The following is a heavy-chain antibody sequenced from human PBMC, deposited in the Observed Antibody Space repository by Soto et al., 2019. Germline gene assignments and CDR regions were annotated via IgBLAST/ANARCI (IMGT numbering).Heavy chain of an antibody. D-gene: IGHD6-19*01. J-gene: IGHJ4*02. CDR2: INHSGST. Sequence: HVQLQQWGAGLLKPSETLSLTCAVYGGSFSGYYWCWIRQPPGKGLEWIGEINHSGSTNYNPSLKSRVTISVDTSKNPFSLKLSSVTAADTAVYYCSSGIAVAGSYYFDYWGQGTLVTVSS. CDR1: GGSFSGYY. CDR3: SSGIAVAGSYYFDY. V-gene: IGHV4-34*01.